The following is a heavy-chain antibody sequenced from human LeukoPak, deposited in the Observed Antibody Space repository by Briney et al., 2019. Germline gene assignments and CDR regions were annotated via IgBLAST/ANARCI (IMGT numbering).Heavy chain of an antibody. CDR2: INHSGST. CDR1: GGSFSGYY. V-gene: IGHV4-34*01. J-gene: IGHJ4*02. CDR3: ASVPEQWLVPGGNDY. D-gene: IGHD6-19*01. Sequence: SETLSLTCAVYGGSFSGYYWSWIRQPPGKGLEWIGEINHSGSTNYNPSLKSRVTISVDTSKNQFSLKLSSVTAADTAVYYCASVPEQWLVPGGNDYWGQGTLVTVSS.